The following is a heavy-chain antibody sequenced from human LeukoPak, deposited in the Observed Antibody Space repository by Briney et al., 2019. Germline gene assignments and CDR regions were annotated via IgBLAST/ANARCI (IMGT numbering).Heavy chain of an antibody. Sequence: GGSLRLSCEGSGFSLSAYNMNWVRQAPGKGLESVSYISSSSATIFYADSVKGRFTISRDNSKNTLYLQMNSLTPEDTAVYYCVPAFKREAPPPGFDFWGQGTLVTVSS. J-gene: IGHJ4*02. V-gene: IGHV3-48*01. CDR2: ISSSSATI. D-gene: IGHD1-14*01. CDR3: VPAFKREAPPPGFDF. CDR1: GFSLSAYN.